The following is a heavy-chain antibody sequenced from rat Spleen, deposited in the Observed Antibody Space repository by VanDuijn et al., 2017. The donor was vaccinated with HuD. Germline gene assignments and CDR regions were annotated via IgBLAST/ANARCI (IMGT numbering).Heavy chain of an antibody. CDR1: GFTFSNYG. CDR3: ATEELGRGYFAY. J-gene: IGHJ3*01. V-gene: IGHV5-19*01. CDR2: ISPSGGST. D-gene: IGHD4-4*01. Sequence: EVQLVESGGGLVQPGRSLKLSCAASGFTFSNYGMHWILQAPTKGLEWVASISPSGGSTHYRDSVKGRFTISRDNAKSTLYLQMDSLRSEDTATYYCATEELGRGYFAYWGQGTLVTVSS.